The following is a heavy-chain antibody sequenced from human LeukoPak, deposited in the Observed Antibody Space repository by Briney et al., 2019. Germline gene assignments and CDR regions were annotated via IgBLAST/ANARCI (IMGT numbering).Heavy chain of an antibody. J-gene: IGHJ4*02. CDR2: INHSGSI. Sequence: SVTLSLTCAVYGGSFSGYYWSWIRQPPGKGLEWIGEINHSGSINYNPSLKSRVTISVDTSKNQFSLKLSSVTAADTAVYYCAGDSVDTAMAADYWGQGTLVTVSS. CDR3: AGDSVDTAMAADY. D-gene: IGHD5-18*01. CDR1: GGSFSGYY. V-gene: IGHV4-34*01.